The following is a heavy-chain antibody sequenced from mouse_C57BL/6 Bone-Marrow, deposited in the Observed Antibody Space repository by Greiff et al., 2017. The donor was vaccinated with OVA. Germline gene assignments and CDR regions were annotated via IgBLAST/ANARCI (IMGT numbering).Heavy chain of an antibody. CDR3: ARSDDGYWGYFDY. CDR1: GYTFTSYW. D-gene: IGHD2-3*01. J-gene: IGHJ2*01. CDR2: IHPNSGST. V-gene: IGHV1-64*01. Sequence: QVQLQQPGAELVKPGASVKLSCKASGYTFTSYWMHWVKPRPGQGLEWIGMIHPNSGSTNYNEKFKSQATLTVDKSSSTAYMQLSSLTSEDSAVYYCARSDDGYWGYFDYWGQGTTLTVSS.